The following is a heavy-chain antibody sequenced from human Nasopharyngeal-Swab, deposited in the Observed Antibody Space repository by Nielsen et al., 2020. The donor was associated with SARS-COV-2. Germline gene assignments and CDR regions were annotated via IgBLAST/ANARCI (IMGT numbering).Heavy chain of an antibody. CDR2: IYYSGNT. J-gene: IGHJ4*02. D-gene: IGHD6-13*01. V-gene: IGHV4-59*01. Sequence: RQAPGKGLEWMGYIYYSGNTNYNPSLKSRVTISVDTSKNQFSLKLSSVTAADTAVYYCARDGYSSSRTPDYWGQGTLVTVSS. CDR3: ARDGYSSSRTPDY.